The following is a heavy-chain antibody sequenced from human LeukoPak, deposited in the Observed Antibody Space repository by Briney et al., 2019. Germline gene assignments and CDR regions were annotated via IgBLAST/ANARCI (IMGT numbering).Heavy chain of an antibody. V-gene: IGHV3-53*01. J-gene: IGHJ6*03. CDR2: IYSGGST. CDR3: ARDVTVYYMDV. Sequence: GGSLRLSCAASGFTVSSSYISWVRQAPGKGLECVSVIYSGGSTYYADSVKGRFTISRDNSKNTLYLQMNSLRAEDTAVYYCARDVTVYYMDVWGKGTTVTVSS. D-gene: IGHD2-21*02. CDR1: GFTVSSSY.